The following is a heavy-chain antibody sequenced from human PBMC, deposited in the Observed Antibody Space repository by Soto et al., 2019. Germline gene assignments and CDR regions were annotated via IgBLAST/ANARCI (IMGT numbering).Heavy chain of an antibody. CDR1: GGSISSSY. J-gene: IGHJ4*02. V-gene: IGHV4-59*08. D-gene: IGHD6-13*01. CDR3: HRQLIY. Sequence: SETLSLTCTVSGGSISSSYWSWIRQPPGKGLEWIGYIYDSGSTYYNSSLKSRVTMSVDTSKNQFSLKLNSVTAADTAVYYCHRQLIYWGQGTPVTVSS. CDR2: IYDSGST.